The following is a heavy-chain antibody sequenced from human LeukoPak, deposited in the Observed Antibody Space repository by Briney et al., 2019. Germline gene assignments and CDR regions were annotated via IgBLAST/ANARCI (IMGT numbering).Heavy chain of an antibody. Sequence: GGSLRLSCAASGFTFSSYSMNWVRQAPGKGLEWVSSISSSSSYIYYADSVKGRFTISRDNAKNSLYLQMNSLRAEDTAVSYCARGPGYTSGLGYWGQGTLVTVSS. CDR3: ARGPGYTSGLGY. CDR1: GFTFSSYS. D-gene: IGHD6-25*01. V-gene: IGHV3-21*01. J-gene: IGHJ4*02. CDR2: ISSSSSYI.